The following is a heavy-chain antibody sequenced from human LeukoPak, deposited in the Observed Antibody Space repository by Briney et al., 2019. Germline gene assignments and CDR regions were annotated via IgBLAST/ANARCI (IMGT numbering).Heavy chain of an antibody. D-gene: IGHD3-22*01. CDR1: GYSISSGYY. CDR2: INHSGST. CDR3: ARGRYYLKPFDY. Sequence: PSETLSLTCTVSGYSISSGYYWGWIRQPPGKGLEWIGEINHSGSTNYNPSLKSRVTISVDTSKNQLSLKLSSVTAADTAVYYCARGRYYLKPFDYWGQGTLVTVSS. J-gene: IGHJ4*02. V-gene: IGHV4-38-2*02.